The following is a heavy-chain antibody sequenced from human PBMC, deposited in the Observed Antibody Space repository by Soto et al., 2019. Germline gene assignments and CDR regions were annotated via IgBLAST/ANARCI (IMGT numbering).Heavy chain of an antibody. CDR1: GFTFSSYA. CDR2: ISYDGSNK. CDR3: ASVPSSSARAHFDY. Sequence: QVQLVESGGGVVQPGRSLRLSCAASGFTFSSYAMHWVRQAPGKGLEWVAVISYDGSNKYYADSVKGRFTISRDNSKNTLYLQMNSLRAEDTAVYYCASVPSSSARAHFDYWGQGTLVTVSS. J-gene: IGHJ4*02. V-gene: IGHV3-30-3*01. D-gene: IGHD1-26*01.